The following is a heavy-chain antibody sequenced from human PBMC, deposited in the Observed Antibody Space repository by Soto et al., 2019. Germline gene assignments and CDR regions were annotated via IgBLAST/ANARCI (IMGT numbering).Heavy chain of an antibody. CDR1: GFTFSSYA. CDR3: AKYHGRVGYCGGGSCSLAFDI. V-gene: IGHV3-23*01. D-gene: IGHD2-15*01. J-gene: IGHJ3*02. CDR2: ISGSGGST. Sequence: LRLSCAASGFTFSSYAMSWVRQAPGKGLEWVSTISGSGGSTYYADSVKGRFAISRDNSKNTLYLQMNSLRAEDTAVYYCAKYHGRVGYCGGGSCSLAFDIWGQGTMVTVSS.